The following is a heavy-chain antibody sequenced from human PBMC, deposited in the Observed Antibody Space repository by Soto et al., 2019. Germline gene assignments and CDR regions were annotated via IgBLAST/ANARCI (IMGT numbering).Heavy chain of an antibody. Sequence: GESLKISCKGSGYSFTSYWIGWVRQMPGKGLEWMGIIYPGDSDTRYSPSFQGQVTISADKSISTAYLQWSSLKASDTAMSYCARHSPPGITMVRGEYYYGMDVWGQGTTVTVSS. V-gene: IGHV5-51*01. D-gene: IGHD3-10*01. CDR3: ARHSPPGITMVRGEYYYGMDV. CDR1: GYSFTSYW. J-gene: IGHJ6*02. CDR2: IYPGDSDT.